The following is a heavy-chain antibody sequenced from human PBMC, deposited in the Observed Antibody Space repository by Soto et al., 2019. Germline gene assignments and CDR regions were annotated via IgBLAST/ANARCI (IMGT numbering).Heavy chain of an antibody. D-gene: IGHD3-16*01. CDR2: IYYSGST. Sequence: SETLSLTCTVSGGSISSSSYYWGWIRQPPGKGLEWIGSIYYSGSTYYNPSLKSRVTISVDTSKNQFSLKLSSVTAADTAVYYCARQSGRGRDYYYGMDVWGQGTTVTVSS. V-gene: IGHV4-39*01. CDR3: ARQSGRGRDYYYGMDV. CDR1: GGSISSSSYY. J-gene: IGHJ6*02.